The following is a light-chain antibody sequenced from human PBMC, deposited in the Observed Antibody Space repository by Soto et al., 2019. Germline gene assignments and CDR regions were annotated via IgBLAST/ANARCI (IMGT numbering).Light chain of an antibody. V-gene: IGKV3-15*01. CDR3: QHYNNWPFT. CDR2: AAS. J-gene: IGKJ2*01. Sequence: EIVMTQSPATLSVSPGEKATLSCRASQSVSSNLAWYQQKPGQAPTLLIYAASARATGIPVRLIRSRSGTEFTLTVSSLQSEDFAVYYCQHYNNWPFTFRQGPKLEIK. CDR1: QSVSSN.